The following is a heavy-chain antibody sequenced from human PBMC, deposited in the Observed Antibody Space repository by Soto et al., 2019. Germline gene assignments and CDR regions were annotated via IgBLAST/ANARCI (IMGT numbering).Heavy chain of an antibody. CDR3: ARDIGSYAYGEGY. V-gene: IGHV4-4*07. CDR1: GGSINSYW. CDR2: VYSSGTT. D-gene: IGHD3-10*01. J-gene: IGHJ4*02. Sequence: SETLSLTCSVSGGSINSYWWSWIRQPAGKGLEWIGRVYSSGTTDYNPSPNSRATLSVETSKNQFSLKLSSVTAADTAVYYCARDIGSYAYGEGYWGQGIQVTVSS.